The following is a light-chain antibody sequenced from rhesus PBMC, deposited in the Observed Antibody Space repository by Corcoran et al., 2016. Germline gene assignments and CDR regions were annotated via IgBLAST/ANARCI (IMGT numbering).Light chain of an antibody. CDR1: QGICSG. J-gene: IGKJ3*01. V-gene: IGKV1-22*01. CDR2: KES. Sequence: DIQMTQSPSSLSASGGDKVTITCRASQGICSGLAWYQQKPGKAPKLLIYKESSLQSGVPSRFSGTGSGTDFTLTIRSLQPEYFATYYCLQYSNSPFTFGPETKLDIK. CDR3: LQYSNSPFT.